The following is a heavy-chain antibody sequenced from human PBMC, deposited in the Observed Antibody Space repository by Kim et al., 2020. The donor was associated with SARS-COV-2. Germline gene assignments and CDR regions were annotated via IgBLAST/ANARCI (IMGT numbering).Heavy chain of an antibody. J-gene: IGHJ6*02. D-gene: IGHD4-17*01. CDR3: ARGPTVTMLYYYYYGMDV. CDR2: MNPNSGNT. V-gene: IGHV1-8*01. CDR1: GYTFTSYD. Sequence: ASVKVSCKASGYTFTSYDINWVRQATGQGLEWMGWMNPNSGNTGYAQKFQGRVTMTRNTSISTAYMELSSLRSEDTAVYYCARGPTVTMLYYYYYGMDVWGQGTTVTVSS.